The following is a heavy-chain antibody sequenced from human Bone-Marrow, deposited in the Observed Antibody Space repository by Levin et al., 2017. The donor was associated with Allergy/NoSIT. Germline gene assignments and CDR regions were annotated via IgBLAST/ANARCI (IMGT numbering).Heavy chain of an antibody. CDR2: ISYDGSNK. J-gene: IGHJ6*04. CDR3: ARDIKGYCNSISCYAPRMDV. V-gene: IGHV3-30-3*01. Sequence: PGESLKISCAASGFSFSIYPMHWVRQAPGKGLEWVAVISYDGSNKYYADSVKGRFTISRDNSKNSNSLYLQMNSLRVEDTAVYYCARDIKGYCNSISCYAPRMDVWGEGTTVTVSA. CDR1: GFSFSIYP. D-gene: IGHD2-2*01.